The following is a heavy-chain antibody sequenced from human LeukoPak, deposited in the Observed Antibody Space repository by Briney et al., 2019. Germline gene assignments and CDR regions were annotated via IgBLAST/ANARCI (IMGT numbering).Heavy chain of an antibody. CDR3: AKKREYCTSAGCYSGLLDF. CDR1: GFTFSSFG. J-gene: IGHJ4*02. Sequence: PGGSLRLSCLASGFTFSSFGMHWVRQAPGKGLEWVAFIPHDRNNTHYADSVSGRFTISRDNSANTVYLQMNSLRTEDTAVYYCAKKREYCTSAGCYSGLLDFWGQGTLVTVSS. V-gene: IGHV3-30*02. D-gene: IGHD2-15*01. CDR2: IPHDRNNT.